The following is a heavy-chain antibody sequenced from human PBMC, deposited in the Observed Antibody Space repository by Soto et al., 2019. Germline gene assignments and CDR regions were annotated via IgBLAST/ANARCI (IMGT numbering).Heavy chain of an antibody. J-gene: IGHJ3*02. CDR1: GYALTGYF. D-gene: IGHD3-3*01. Sequence: ASVKVYFTAAGYALTGYFMDWGRQATGQGLEWMGWINPNSGGTNYAQKFQGWVTMTRDTSISTAYMELSRLRSDDTAVYYCARDGPEFWSGYYTDDAFDIWGQGTMVTVSS. CDR2: INPNSGGT. CDR3: ARDGPEFWSGYYTDDAFDI. V-gene: IGHV1-2*04.